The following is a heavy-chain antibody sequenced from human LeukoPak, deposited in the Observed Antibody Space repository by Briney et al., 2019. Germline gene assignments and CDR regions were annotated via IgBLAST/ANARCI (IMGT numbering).Heavy chain of an antibody. CDR2: INPDGSTT. CDR1: GFTSSSYW. CDR3: ARGDGNFWGLPH. V-gene: IGHV3-74*01. D-gene: IGHD1-7*01. J-gene: IGHJ4*02. Sequence: PGGSLRLSCEASGFTSSSYWMHWVRQVPGKGPVWVSRINPDGSTTNYADSVKGRFTISRDNAKNMLYVQMNSLSAEDTAVYYCARGDGNFWGLPHWGQGTLVSVSS.